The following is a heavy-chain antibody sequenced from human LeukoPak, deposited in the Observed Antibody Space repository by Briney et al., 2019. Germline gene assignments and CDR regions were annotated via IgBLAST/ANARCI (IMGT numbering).Heavy chain of an antibody. CDR1: GYTFTSYD. J-gene: IGHJ4*02. CDR2: MNPNSGGT. V-gene: IGHV1-2*02. CDR3: AREHSSSSGKVFDY. Sequence: ASVKVSCKASGYTFTSYDINWVRQATGQGLEWMGWMNPNSGGTNYAQNFQGRVTMTRDTSISTAYMELSRLRSDDTAMYYCAREHSSSSGKVFDYWGQGTLVTVSS. D-gene: IGHD6-6*01.